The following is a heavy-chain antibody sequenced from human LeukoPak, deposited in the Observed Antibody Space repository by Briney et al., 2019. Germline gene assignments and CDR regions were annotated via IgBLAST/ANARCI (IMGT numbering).Heavy chain of an antibody. Sequence: PGGSLRLSCAASGFTFSSYSMNWVRQAPGKGLEWVSSISSSSSYIYYADSVKGRFTISRDNAKNSLYLQMNSLRAEDTAVYYCARDRTVPRRTYYMDVWGKGTTVTISS. V-gene: IGHV3-21*01. CDR1: GFTFSSYS. J-gene: IGHJ6*03. CDR3: ARDRTVPRRTYYMDV. D-gene: IGHD2-2*01. CDR2: ISSSSSYI.